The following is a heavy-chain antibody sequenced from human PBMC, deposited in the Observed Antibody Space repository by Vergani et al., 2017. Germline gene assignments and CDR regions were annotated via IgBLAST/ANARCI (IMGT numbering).Heavy chain of an antibody. D-gene: IGHD3-10*01. Sequence: QVQLVESGGGVVQPGRSLRLSCAASGFTFSSYGMHWVRQAPGKGLGWVAVISYDGSNKYYADSVKGRFTISRDNSKNTLYLQMNSLRAEDTAVYYCAKDGTWFGEAYYFDYWGQGTLVTVSS. CDR3: AKDGTWFGEAYYFDY. J-gene: IGHJ4*02. CDR2: ISYDGSNK. CDR1: GFTFSSYG. V-gene: IGHV3-30*18.